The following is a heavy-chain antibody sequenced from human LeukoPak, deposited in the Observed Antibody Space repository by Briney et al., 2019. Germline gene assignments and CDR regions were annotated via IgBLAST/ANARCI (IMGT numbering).Heavy chain of an antibody. CDR1: GYTLTELS. J-gene: IGHJ4*02. CDR3: AILGYCSSTSCTPVDYYDSSGYYYPFDY. CDR2: FDPEDGET. Sequence: ASVKVSCKVSGYTLTELSMHWVRQAPGKGLEWMGGFDPEDGETIYAQKFQGRVTMTEDTSTDTAYMELSSLRSEDTAVYYCAILGYCSSTSCTPVDYYDSSGYYYPFDYWGQGTLVTVSS. V-gene: IGHV1-24*01. D-gene: IGHD3-22*01.